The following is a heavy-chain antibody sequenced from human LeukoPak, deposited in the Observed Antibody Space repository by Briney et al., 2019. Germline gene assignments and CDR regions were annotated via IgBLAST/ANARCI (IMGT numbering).Heavy chain of an antibody. Sequence: ASVKVSCKASGYTFTSYDINWVRQATGQGLEWMGWMNPNSGNTGYAQKFQGRVTMTRNTSISTAYMELSSLRSEDTAVCYCARGIRFGELWGYRFDPWGQGTLVTVSS. V-gene: IGHV1-8*01. D-gene: IGHD3-10*01. J-gene: IGHJ5*02. CDR3: ARGIRFGELWGYRFDP. CDR1: GYTFTSYD. CDR2: MNPNSGNT.